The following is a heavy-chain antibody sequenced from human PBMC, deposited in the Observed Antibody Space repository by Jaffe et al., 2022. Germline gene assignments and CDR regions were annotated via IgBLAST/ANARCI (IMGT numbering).Heavy chain of an antibody. CDR1: GYTFTSYY. Sequence: QVQLVQSGAEVKKPGASVKVSCKASGYTFTSYYMHWVRQAPGQGLEWMGIINPSGGSTSYAQKFQGRVTMTRDTSTSTVYMELSSLRSEDTAVYYCARVGFLRYSSGWPPGNFWYFDLWGRGTLVTVSS. J-gene: IGHJ2*01. V-gene: IGHV1-46*01. CDR3: ARVGFLRYSSGWPPGNFWYFDL. CDR2: INPSGGST. D-gene: IGHD6-19*01.